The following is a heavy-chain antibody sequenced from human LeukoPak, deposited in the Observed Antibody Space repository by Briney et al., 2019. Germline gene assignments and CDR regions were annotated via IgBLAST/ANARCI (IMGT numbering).Heavy chain of an antibody. J-gene: IGHJ4*02. Sequence: ASVKVSCKASGYTFTSYGISWVRQAPGQGLEWMGWISAYNGNTNYAQKLQGRVTMTTDTSTSTAYMELRSLRSDDTAVYYCARATRQSYDSSGYYHFDYWGQGTLVTVSS. CDR3: ARATRQSYDSSGYYHFDY. CDR2: ISAYNGNT. CDR1: GYTFTSYG. V-gene: IGHV1-18*01. D-gene: IGHD3-22*01.